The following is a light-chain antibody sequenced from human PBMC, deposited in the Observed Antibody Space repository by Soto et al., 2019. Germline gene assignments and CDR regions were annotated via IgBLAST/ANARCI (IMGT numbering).Light chain of an antibody. CDR2: SDN. CDR1: SSNIGTNT. Sequence: QSVLTQPPSASGTPGQRVTLFCSGTSSNIGTNTVIWYQQLPGAAPKLLIDSDNQRPSGVPAPFSDSKSGPSASLAISGLQSDDEAYYYCAAWDVSLVVFGGGTNLTVL. J-gene: IGLJ2*01. V-gene: IGLV1-44*01. CDR3: AAWDVSLVV.